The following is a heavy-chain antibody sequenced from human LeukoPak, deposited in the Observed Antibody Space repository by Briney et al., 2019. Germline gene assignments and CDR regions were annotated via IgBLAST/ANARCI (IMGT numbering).Heavy chain of an antibody. CDR3: ARDDSSGYYYDAFDI. CDR2: IGSSGSTI. V-gene: IGHV3-48*03. D-gene: IGHD3-22*01. J-gene: IGHJ3*02. CDR1: GFTFSTYE. Sequence: GGSLRLSCEASGFTFSTYEMNWVRQTPGKGLEWVSCIGSSGSTIYYADSVKGRFTISRDNGKNSLYLQMNSLRAEDTAVYYCARDDSSGYYYDAFDIWGQGTMVTVSS.